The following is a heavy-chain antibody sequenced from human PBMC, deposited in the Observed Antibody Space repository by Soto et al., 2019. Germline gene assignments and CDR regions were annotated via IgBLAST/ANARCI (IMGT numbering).Heavy chain of an antibody. D-gene: IGHD3-22*01. J-gene: IGHJ5*02. CDR2: INPSGGST. V-gene: IGHV1-46*01. CDR1: GYTFTSYY. CDR3: ARDSGYYYDGSVYYSYNWFAP. Sequence: ASVKVSCKASGYTFTSYYMHWVRQAPGQGLEWMGIINPSGGSTSYAQKFQGRVTMTRDTSTSTVYMELSSLRSEDTAVYYCARDSGYYYDGSVYYSYNWFAPGGQGTLVTVPS.